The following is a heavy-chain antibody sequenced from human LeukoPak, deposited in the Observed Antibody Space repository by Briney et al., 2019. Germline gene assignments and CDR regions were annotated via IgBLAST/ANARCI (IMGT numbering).Heavy chain of an antibody. D-gene: IGHD6-6*01. V-gene: IGHV3-23*01. J-gene: IGHJ4*02. Sequence: PGVSLRFSCVASGFTFGSYAMSWVRQAPGQGLDWVSAISDSGGDTYSADSVKGRFIISRDNSKNTLNLQMNSLRAEDTAIYYCAKGSAAGRPYYFDNWGQGTLVTVSS. CDR3: AKGSAAGRPYYFDN. CDR1: GFTFGSYA. CDR2: ISDSGGDT.